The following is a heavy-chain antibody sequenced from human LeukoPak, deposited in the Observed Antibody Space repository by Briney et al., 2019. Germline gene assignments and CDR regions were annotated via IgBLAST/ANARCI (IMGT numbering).Heavy chain of an antibody. D-gene: IGHD5-18*01. J-gene: IGHJ4*02. CDR3: AREDSYGLGDFSY. Sequence: ASVKVSCKASGYTFTSYDINWVRQATGQGLEWMGWMNPNSGNTGYAQKFQGRVTMTRNTSISTAYMELRSLRSDDTAVYYCAREDSYGLGDFSYWGQGTLVTVSS. CDR2: MNPNSGNT. V-gene: IGHV1-8*01. CDR1: GYTFTSYD.